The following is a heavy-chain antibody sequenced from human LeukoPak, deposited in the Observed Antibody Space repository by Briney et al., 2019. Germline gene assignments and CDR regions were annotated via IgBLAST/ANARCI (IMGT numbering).Heavy chain of an antibody. CDR2: MNPNSGNT. D-gene: IGHD5-18*01. Sequence: ASVRVSCKASGYTFTSYDINWVRQATGQGLEWMGWMNPNSGNTGYAQKFQGRVTMTRNTSISTAYMELSSLRSEDTAVYYRARGRIQLWTNDYWGQGTLVTVSS. CDR3: ARGRIQLWTNDY. CDR1: GYTFTSYD. J-gene: IGHJ4*02. V-gene: IGHV1-8*01.